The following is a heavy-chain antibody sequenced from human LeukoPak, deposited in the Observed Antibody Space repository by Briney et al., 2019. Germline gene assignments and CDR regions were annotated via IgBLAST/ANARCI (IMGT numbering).Heavy chain of an antibody. Sequence: PSETLSLTCTVSGDSISSNSYYWGWIRQPPEKGLEWIGSIYYSGSTYYNPSLKSRVTISVDTSKNQFSLKLSSVTAADTSVYYCARLLEWLSPLDYWGQGTLVTVSS. CDR1: GDSISSNSYY. V-gene: IGHV4-39*01. CDR3: ARLLEWLSPLDY. CDR2: IYYSGST. J-gene: IGHJ4*02. D-gene: IGHD3-3*01.